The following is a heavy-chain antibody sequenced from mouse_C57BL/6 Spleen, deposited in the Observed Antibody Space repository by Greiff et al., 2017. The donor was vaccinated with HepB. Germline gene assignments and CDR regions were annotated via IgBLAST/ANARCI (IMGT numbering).Heavy chain of an antibody. Sequence: QVQLKQPGAELVRPGTSVKLSCKASGYTFTSYWMHWVKQRPGQGLEWIGVIDPSDSYTNYNQKFKGKATLTVDTSSSTAYMQLSSLTSEDSAVYYCARAYSSGYPAWFGCWGQGTLVTVSA. J-gene: IGHJ3*01. CDR3: ARAYSSGYPAWFGC. CDR1: GYTFTSYW. V-gene: IGHV1-59*01. CDR2: IDPSDSYT. D-gene: IGHD3-2*02.